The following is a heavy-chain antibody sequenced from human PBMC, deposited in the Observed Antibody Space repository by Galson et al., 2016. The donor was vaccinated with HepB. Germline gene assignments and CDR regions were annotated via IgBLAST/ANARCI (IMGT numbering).Heavy chain of an antibody. CDR3: ARGSHLNTSVYFALDV. D-gene: IGHD1-26*01. CDR2: ISYDGSNK. Sequence: SLRLSCAASGFTFSSYAMHWVRQAPGKGLEWVAVISYDGSNKYYADSVKGRFTISRDNSNNSLHLQMNSLRAEDTAGYYCARGSHLNTSVYFALDVWGQGTTVTVSS. V-gene: IGHV3-30-3*01. J-gene: IGHJ6*02. CDR1: GFTFSSYA.